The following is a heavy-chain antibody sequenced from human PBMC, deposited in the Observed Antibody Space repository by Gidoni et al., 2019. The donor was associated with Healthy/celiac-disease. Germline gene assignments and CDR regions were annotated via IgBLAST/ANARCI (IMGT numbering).Heavy chain of an antibody. CDR2: INHSGST. D-gene: IGHD6-13*01. CDR1: GGSFSGYY. CDR3: ARKSHPIMGSSWFSWFDP. Sequence: QVQLQQWGAGLLKPSETLSLTCAVYGGSFSGYYWSWIRQPPGKGLEWIGEINHSGSTNYNPSLKSRVTISVDTSKNQFSLKLSSVTAADTAVYYCARKSHPIMGSSWFSWFDPWGQGTLVTVSS. J-gene: IGHJ5*02. V-gene: IGHV4-34*01.